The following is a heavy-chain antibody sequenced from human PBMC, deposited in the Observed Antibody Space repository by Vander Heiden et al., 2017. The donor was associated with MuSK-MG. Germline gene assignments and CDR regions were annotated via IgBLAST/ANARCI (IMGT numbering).Heavy chain of an antibody. CDR2: ISPGNSDT. D-gene: IGHD3-3*01. Sequence: EVRLVQSGAEVKKPGESLKISCEGSGYRFTNYWIGWVRQMPGKGLGWMGIISPGNSDTRYSPSFQGQVTISADKSINTAYVQWSSLKASDTAMFYCARTRGFWTNYYEFDYWGQGTLVTVSS. J-gene: IGHJ4*02. V-gene: IGHV5-51*03. CDR3: ARTRGFWTNYYEFDY. CDR1: GYRFTNYW.